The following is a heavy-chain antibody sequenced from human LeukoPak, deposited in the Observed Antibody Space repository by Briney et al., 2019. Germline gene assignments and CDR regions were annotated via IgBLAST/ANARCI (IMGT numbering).Heavy chain of an antibody. CDR2: IYHSGST. Sequence: PSQTLSLTCAVSGGSISSGGYSWSWIRQPPGKGLEWIGYIYHSGSTYYNPSLKSRVTISVDRSKNQFSLKLSSVTAADTAVYYCARGYYDYVWGSYRPKRFDPWGQGTLVTVSS. CDR1: GGSISSGGYS. D-gene: IGHD3-16*02. J-gene: IGHJ5*02. CDR3: ARGYYDYVWGSYRPKRFDP. V-gene: IGHV4-30-2*01.